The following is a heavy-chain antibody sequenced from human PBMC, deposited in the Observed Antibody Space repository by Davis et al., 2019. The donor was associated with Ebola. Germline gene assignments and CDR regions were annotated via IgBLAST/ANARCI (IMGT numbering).Heavy chain of an antibody. CDR1: GGTFSSYA. J-gene: IGHJ6*02. CDR2: INPSAGYT. Sequence: LVKVSCKASGGTFSSYAISWVRQAPGQGLEWMGVINPSAGYTNYAQKFQGRVTITRDTSTSTVHLEVRRLRSEDTAVYYCARDGPDYYGLDVWGQGTAVAVSS. CDR3: ARDGPDYYGLDV. V-gene: IGHV1-69*10.